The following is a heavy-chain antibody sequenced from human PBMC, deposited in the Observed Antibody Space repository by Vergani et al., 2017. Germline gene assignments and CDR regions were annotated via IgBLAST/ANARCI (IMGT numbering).Heavy chain of an antibody. Sequence: QVQLPQWGAGLLKPSETLSLTCAVYGGSFSGYYWSWIRQPPGKGLEWIGEINHRGSTNYNPSLKSRVTISVDTSKNRFSLKLSSVTAADTAVYYCARDRGYVSSEHYFDHWGQGTLVTVSS. CDR3: ARDRGYVSSEHYFDH. V-gene: IGHV4-34*01. J-gene: IGHJ4*02. CDR1: GGSFSGYY. D-gene: IGHD3-16*01. CDR2: INHRGST.